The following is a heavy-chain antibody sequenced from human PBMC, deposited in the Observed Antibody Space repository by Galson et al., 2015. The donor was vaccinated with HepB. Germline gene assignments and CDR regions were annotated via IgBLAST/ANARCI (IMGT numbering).Heavy chain of an antibody. Sequence: SLRLSCAASGFTFDDYAMHWVRQAPGKGLEWVSGISWNSGSIGYADSVKGRFTISRDNAKNSLYLQMNSLRAEDTALYYCAKGQSGYYSYWYFDLWGRGTLVTVSS. V-gene: IGHV3-9*01. CDR3: AKGQSGYYSYWYFDL. CDR1: GFTFDDYA. D-gene: IGHD3-22*01. CDR2: ISWNSGSI. J-gene: IGHJ2*01.